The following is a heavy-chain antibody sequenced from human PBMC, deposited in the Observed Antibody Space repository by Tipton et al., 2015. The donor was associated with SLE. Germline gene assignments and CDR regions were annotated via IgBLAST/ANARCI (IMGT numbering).Heavy chain of an antibody. D-gene: IGHD3-16*01. Sequence: SLRLSCAASGFSFSYSGMHWVRQAPGKGLEWVAFIRYDGANQYYPDSVKGRFTISRDNSKKTLFLQMNSLRPEDTAAYYCAKGSEDHLPYPISWGQGTLVTVSS. CDR1: GFSFSYSG. CDR3: AKGSEDHLPYPIS. J-gene: IGHJ4*02. CDR2: IRYDGANQ. V-gene: IGHV3-30*02.